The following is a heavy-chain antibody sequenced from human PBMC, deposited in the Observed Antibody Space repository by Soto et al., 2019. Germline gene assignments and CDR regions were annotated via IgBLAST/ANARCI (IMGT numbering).Heavy chain of an antibody. J-gene: IGHJ6*02. CDR3: ANDRAFSAAGGMDV. V-gene: IGHV3-30*18. Sequence: GGSLRLSCAASGFTFSSYGMHWVRQAPGKGLEWVAVISYDGSNKYYADSVKGRFTISRDNSKNTLYPQMNSLRAEDTAVYYCANDRAFSAAGGMDVWGQGSTVTVSS. CDR2: ISYDGSNK. CDR1: GFTFSSYG. D-gene: IGHD3-3*02.